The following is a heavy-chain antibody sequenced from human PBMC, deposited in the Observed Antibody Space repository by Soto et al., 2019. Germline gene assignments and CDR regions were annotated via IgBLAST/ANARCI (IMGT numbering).Heavy chain of an antibody. D-gene: IGHD4-4*01. J-gene: IGHJ6*03. CDR2: ISGSGGST. CDR3: AKKSRLHDNYYYYYYMDV. V-gene: IGHV3-23*01. Sequence: VQLLESGGGLVQPGGSLRLSCAASGFTFSSYAMSWVRRAPGKGLEWVSAISGSGGSTYYADSVKGRFTISRDNSKNTLYLQMNSLRAEDTAVYYCAKKSRLHDNYYYYYYMDVWGKGTTVTVSS. CDR1: GFTFSSYA.